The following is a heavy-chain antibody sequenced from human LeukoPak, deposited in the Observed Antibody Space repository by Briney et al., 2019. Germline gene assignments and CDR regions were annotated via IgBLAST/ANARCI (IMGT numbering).Heavy chain of an antibody. D-gene: IGHD3-10*01. J-gene: IGHJ5*02. CDR1: GGYIISIDHY. CDR2: IYYTGST. V-gene: IGHV4-39*07. Sequence: SETLSLTCSVSGGYIISIDHYWGWIRQPPGKGLEWIGSIYYTGSTSTNPFFKSRVTVSVDTSKNQFSLNLTSVTAADTAVYYCARERYYYAGKTWFDPWGQGTLVTVSS. CDR3: ARERYYYAGKTWFDP.